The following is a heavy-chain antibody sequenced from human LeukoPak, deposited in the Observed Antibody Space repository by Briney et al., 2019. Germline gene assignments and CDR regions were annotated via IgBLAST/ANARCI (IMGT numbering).Heavy chain of an antibody. CDR2: TYYRSKWYN. CDR1: GDSVSSNSAA. J-gene: IGHJ5*02. Sequence: SQTLSLTCAISGDSVSSNSAAWNWIRQSPSRGLEWLGRTYYRSKWYNDYAVSVKSRITINPDTSKNQFSLQLNSVTPEDTAVYYCALSYDILTGGWGFDPWGQGTLVTVSS. D-gene: IGHD3-9*01. V-gene: IGHV6-1*01. CDR3: ALSYDILTGGWGFDP.